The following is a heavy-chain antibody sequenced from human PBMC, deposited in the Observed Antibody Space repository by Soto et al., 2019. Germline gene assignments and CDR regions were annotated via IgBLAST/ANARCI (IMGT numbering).Heavy chain of an antibody. CDR1: GGTFSSYA. CDR2: IIPIFGTA. D-gene: IGHD1-7*01. Sequence: SVKVSCKASGGTFSSYAISWVRQAPGQGLEWMGGIIPIFGTANYAQKFQGRVTITADDFTSTAYMELSSLRSEDTAVYYCARKGTTATYDWFDPWGQGTLVTVSS. V-gene: IGHV1-69*13. J-gene: IGHJ5*02. CDR3: ARKGTTATYDWFDP.